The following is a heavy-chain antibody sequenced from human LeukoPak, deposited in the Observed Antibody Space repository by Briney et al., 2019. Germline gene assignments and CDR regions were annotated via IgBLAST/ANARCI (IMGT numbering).Heavy chain of an antibody. V-gene: IGHV4-39*07. CDR1: GGSIRSSYYY. Sequence: SETLSLTCTVSGGSIRSSYYYWGWIRQPPGKGLEWIGYIYHSGSTYYNPSLKSRVTISVDRSKNQFSLKLSSVTAADTAVYYCARLRSPSDAFDIWGQGTMVTVPS. J-gene: IGHJ3*02. D-gene: IGHD2-15*01. CDR2: IYHSGST. CDR3: ARLRSPSDAFDI.